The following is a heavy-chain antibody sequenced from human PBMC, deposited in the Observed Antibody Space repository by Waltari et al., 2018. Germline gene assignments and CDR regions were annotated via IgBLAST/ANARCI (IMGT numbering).Heavy chain of an antibody. Sequence: QVNLVESGGGVVQPGGSLRLSCATSGFTFSNFGMHWVRQAPGKGLEWVALIWFDGSYKFYADSVRCRFTISRDNSARTLYLDMDSLRLDDTAMYYCAKDAFGNTYLDFWGQGTLVT. CDR1: GFTFSNFG. V-gene: IGHV3-30*02. CDR2: IWFDGSYK. CDR3: AKDAFGNTYLDF. D-gene: IGHD2-2*02. J-gene: IGHJ4*02.